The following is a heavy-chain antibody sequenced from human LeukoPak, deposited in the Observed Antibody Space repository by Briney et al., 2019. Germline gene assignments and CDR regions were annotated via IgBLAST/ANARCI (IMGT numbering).Heavy chain of an antibody. D-gene: IGHD2-21*02. CDR3: ARVSGGFVVVTNYYFDY. CDR1: GCTFTGYY. J-gene: IGHJ4*02. Sequence: ASVKVSCKASGCTFTGYYMHWVRQAPGQGLEWMGWINPNSGGTNYAQKFQGRVTMTRDTSISTAYMELSRLRSDDTAVYYCARVSGGFVVVTNYYFDYWGQGTLVTVSS. CDR2: INPNSGGT. V-gene: IGHV1-2*02.